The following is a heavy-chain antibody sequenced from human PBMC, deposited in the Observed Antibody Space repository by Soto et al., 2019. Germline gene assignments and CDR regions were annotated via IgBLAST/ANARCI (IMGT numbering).Heavy chain of an antibody. V-gene: IGHV1-69*02. CDR1: GSTFSSYT. Sequence: QVQLVQSGAEVRYPGSSVKISCRASGSTFSSYTVNWVRQAPGQGLEWIGRIIPVLTVTDFARTFKGRVTITADRSANTASMELTGLTSEDTAIYYCARRRYCGTDWYKKFYYGMDVWGQGTTVTVSS. D-gene: IGHD2-21*01. CDR3: ARRRYCGTDWYKKFYYGMDV. CDR2: IIPVLTVT. J-gene: IGHJ6*02.